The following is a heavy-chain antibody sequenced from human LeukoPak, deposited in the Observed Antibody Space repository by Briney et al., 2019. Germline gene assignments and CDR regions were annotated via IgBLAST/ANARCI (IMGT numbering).Heavy chain of an antibody. V-gene: IGHV3-23*01. J-gene: IGHJ4*02. CDR1: GFTFNSYA. CDR2: ISGNGDST. Sequence: TGGSLRLSCAASGFTFNSYAMSWVRQAPGKGLEWVSTISGNGDSTSYAHSVKGRFTISRDNSKNTLYLQMNSLRAEDTAVYYCAKSKDNPLYYFDNWGQGTLVTVSS. CDR3: AKSKDNPLYYFDN.